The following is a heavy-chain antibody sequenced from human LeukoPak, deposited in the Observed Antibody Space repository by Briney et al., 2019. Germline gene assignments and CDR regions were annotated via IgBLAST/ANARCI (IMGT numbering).Heavy chain of an antibody. CDR1: GGTFINYA. V-gene: IGHV1-69*13. Sequence: GATVKVSCKASGGTFINYAISWVRQAPGQGLEWMGGIIPIFGTANYAQKFQGRVTITADESTSTAYMELSSLRSEDTAVYYCARDGVTGATYIGYDYWGQGTLVTVSS. J-gene: IGHJ4*02. CDR2: IIPIFGTA. D-gene: IGHD1-20*01. CDR3: ARDGVTGATYIGYDY.